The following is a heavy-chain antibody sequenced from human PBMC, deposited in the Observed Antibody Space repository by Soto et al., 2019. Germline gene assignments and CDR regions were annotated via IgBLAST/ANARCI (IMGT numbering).Heavy chain of an antibody. CDR1: GFTFGTYC. CDR2: INSDGTIS. Sequence: GGSLRLSCAASGFTFGTYCMNWVRQSPGKGPEWLSGINSDGTISSYADSVKGRFTSPRDNARNTLSPQMNSLRADDTAVYYCARLAGDHSAFFSYGMDAWGQGTTVTVSS. V-gene: IGHV3-74*01. D-gene: IGHD2-21*01. CDR3: ARLAGDHSAFFSYGMDA. J-gene: IGHJ6*02.